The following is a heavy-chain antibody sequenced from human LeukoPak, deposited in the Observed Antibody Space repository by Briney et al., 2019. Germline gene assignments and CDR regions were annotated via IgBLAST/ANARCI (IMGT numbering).Heavy chain of an antibody. CDR2: IYYSGST. V-gene: IGHV4-59*08. D-gene: IGHD3-10*01. J-gene: IGHJ2*01. Sequence: NASETLSLTCTVSGGSISSYYWSWIRQPPGKGLEWIGYIYYSGSTNYNPSLKSRVTISVDTSKNQFSLKLSSVTAADTAVYYCARLLLWFGESWYFDLWGRGTLVTVSS. CDR3: ARLLLWFGESWYFDL. CDR1: GGSISSYY.